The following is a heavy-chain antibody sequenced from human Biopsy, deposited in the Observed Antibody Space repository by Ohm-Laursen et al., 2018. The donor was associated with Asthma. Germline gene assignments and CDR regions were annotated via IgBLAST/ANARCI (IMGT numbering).Heavy chain of an antibody. CDR1: GFSFSDYY. J-gene: IGHJ6*02. CDR3: ARVVESSEWGACDQCGLDV. CDR2: ISSSGSTT. V-gene: IGHV3-11*01. D-gene: IGHD6-25*01. Sequence: SLRLSCSASGFSFSDYYMTWMRQAPGKGLEWVSSISSSGSTTYPAESVKGRFTISRDNAQKSLFLQMGSLRAEDTAIYYCARVVESSEWGACDQCGLDVWGQGTTVAVSS.